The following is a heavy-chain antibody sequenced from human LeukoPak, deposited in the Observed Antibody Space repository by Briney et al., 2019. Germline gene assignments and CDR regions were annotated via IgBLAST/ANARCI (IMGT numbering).Heavy chain of an antibody. CDR1: GFIFSSYS. J-gene: IGHJ3*02. V-gene: IGHV3-48*02. D-gene: IGHD4-17*01. CDR2: VTSGSSSI. Sequence: PGGSLRLSCAASGFIFSSYSMNWVRQAPGKGLEWVSYVTSGSSSIYYADSEKGRFTISRDNAKNSLYLQMNSLRDEDTAVYYCARDLRTTGAFDIWGQGTMVTVSS. CDR3: ARDLRTTGAFDI.